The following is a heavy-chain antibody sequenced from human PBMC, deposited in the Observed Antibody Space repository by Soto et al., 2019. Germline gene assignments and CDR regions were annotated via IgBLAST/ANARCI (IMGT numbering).Heavy chain of an antibody. CDR2: INHSGST. J-gene: IGHJ5*02. CDR1: GGSFSGYY. Sequence: SETLSLTCAVYGGSFSGYYWSWIRQPPGKGLEWIGEINHSGSTNYNPSLKSRVTISVDTSKNQFSLKLSSVTAADTAVYYCASLSGYYDSLAGYYNWFDPWGQGTLVSVSS. D-gene: IGHD3-9*01. V-gene: IGHV4-34*01. CDR3: ASLSGYYDSLAGYYNWFDP.